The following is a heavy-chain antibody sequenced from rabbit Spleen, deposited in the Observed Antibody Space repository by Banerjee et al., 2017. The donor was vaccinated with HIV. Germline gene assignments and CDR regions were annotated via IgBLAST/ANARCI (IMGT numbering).Heavy chain of an antibody. CDR1: GERLGGSAC. Sequence: SGERLGGSACRSWCRQAPGKGLEWIACIDTGSSGFTYFATWAKGRFTCSKTSSTTVTLQMTRLTAADTATYFCATYVDYDGDFNLWGQGTLVTVS. CDR3: ATYVDYDGDFNL. J-gene: IGHJ4*01. V-gene: IGHV1S40*01. CDR2: IDTGSSGFT. D-gene: IGHD2-1*01.